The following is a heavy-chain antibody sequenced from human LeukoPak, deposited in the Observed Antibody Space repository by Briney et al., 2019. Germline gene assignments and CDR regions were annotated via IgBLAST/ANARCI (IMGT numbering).Heavy chain of an antibody. CDR3: ARHEQSSGWYYDY. J-gene: IGHJ4*02. V-gene: IGHV4-59*08. CDR1: GGSISNYY. Sequence: PSETLSLTCTVSGGSISNYYWSWIRQPPGKGLEWIGYIYYSGSTNYNPSLKSRVTISVDTSKNQFSLKLSSVTAADTAVYYCARHEQSSGWYYDYWGQGIPVTASS. CDR2: IYYSGST. D-gene: IGHD6-25*01.